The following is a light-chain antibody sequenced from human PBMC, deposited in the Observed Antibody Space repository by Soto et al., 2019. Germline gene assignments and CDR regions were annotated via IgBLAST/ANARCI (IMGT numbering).Light chain of an antibody. J-gene: IGKJ1*01. V-gene: IGKV1-39*01. CDR2: DVS. CDR3: QQSYSTPRT. CDR1: QNISTS. Sequence: GDSVTITCRASQNISTSLAWYQHKPGKAPTLLMFDVSNLESGVPSRFSGSGSGTDFTLTISSLQPEDFATYYCQQSYSTPRTFGQGTKVDIK.